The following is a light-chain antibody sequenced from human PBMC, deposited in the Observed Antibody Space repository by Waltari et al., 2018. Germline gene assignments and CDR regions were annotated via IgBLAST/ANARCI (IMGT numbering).Light chain of an antibody. CDR2: AAT. V-gene: IGKV3-20*01. J-gene: IGKJ2*01. CDR3: QQYGSSPYT. Sequence: EIVLTQSPGTLSLSLGERATLFCRASQSVTSWYLAWFQQKPGQAPRLLIHAATNRATGIPDRFSGSGFRTDFTLIISRLEPEDFAVYYCQQYGSSPYTFGQGTKLEIK. CDR1: QSVTSWY.